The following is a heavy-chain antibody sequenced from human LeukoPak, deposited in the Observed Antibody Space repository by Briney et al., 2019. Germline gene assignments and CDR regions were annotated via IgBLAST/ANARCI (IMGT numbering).Heavy chain of an antibody. Sequence: ASVKVSCKASGYIFTGYYMHWVRQAPGQGLEWMGWINPNSGGTKYAQKFQGRVTKTRDTSISTAYMELSRLGSDDTALYYCASQQLQWRESYYFDDWGQGTLVTVSS. CDR2: INPNSGGT. V-gene: IGHV1-2*02. J-gene: IGHJ4*02. CDR1: GYIFTGYY. CDR3: ASQQLQWRESYYFDD. D-gene: IGHD5-24*01.